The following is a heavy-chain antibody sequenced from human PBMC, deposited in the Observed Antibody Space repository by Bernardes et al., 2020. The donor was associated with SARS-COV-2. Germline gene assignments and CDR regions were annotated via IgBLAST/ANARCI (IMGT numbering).Heavy chain of an antibody. J-gene: IGHJ4*02. CDR2: IRSKVHGATT. D-gene: IGHD2-21*01. Sequence: GGSLRLSCTTSGFNFGDYGLNWFRQAPGKGLEWVGFIRSKVHGATTEYAASVKGRFIISRDDSKSIAYLQMKSLKTEDTAVYYCTRGPRGRVVIPPEYWGQGTLVTVSS. V-gene: IGHV3-49*03. CDR3: TRGPRGRVVIPPEY. CDR1: GFNFGDYG.